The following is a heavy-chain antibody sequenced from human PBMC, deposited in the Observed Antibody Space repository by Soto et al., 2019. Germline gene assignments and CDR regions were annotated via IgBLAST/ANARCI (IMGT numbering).Heavy chain of an antibody. CDR2: MNPNSGNT. V-gene: IGHV1-8*01. D-gene: IGHD3-9*01. Sequence: QVQLVQSGAEVKKPGASVKVSCKASGYTFTSYDINWVRQATGQGLEWMGWMNPNSGNTGYAQKFQGRVTQTRNTSISTAYMGLRRLRSEDTAVYYCARRSDIWDYFYGMDVWGQGTTVTVSS. J-gene: IGHJ6*02. CDR3: ARRSDIWDYFYGMDV. CDR1: GYTFTSYD.